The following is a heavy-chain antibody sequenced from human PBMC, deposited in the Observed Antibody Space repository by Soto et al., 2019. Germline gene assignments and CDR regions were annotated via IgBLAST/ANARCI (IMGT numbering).Heavy chain of an antibody. CDR3: ARSMSLGGMDV. CDR2: IRSSNGNT. V-gene: IGHV3-21*01. D-gene: IGHD3-10*01. Sequence: EVQLVESGGGLVKPGGSLRLSCATSGFRFTSYSMNWVRQAPGEGLEWVSAIRSSNGNTYYTDSVKGRFTISRDIAKNSLYPQMIGLRAEDTAVYYCARSMSLGGMDVWGHGTTVTVSS. J-gene: IGHJ6*02. CDR1: GFRFTSYS.